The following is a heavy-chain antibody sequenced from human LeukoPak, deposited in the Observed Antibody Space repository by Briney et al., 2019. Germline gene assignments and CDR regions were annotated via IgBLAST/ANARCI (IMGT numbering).Heavy chain of an antibody. V-gene: IGHV3-21*04. CDR2: ISSSSSYI. J-gene: IGHJ4*02. Sequence: PGGSLRLSCETSGFMFSSYWMTWVRQAPGKGLEWVSSISSSSSYIYYADSVKGRFTISRDNAKNSLYLQMNSLRAEDTAVYYCAKVGNNGDSGSYYSPIDYWGQGTLVTVSS. D-gene: IGHD3-10*01. CDR1: GFMFSSYW. CDR3: AKVGNNGDSGSYYSPIDY.